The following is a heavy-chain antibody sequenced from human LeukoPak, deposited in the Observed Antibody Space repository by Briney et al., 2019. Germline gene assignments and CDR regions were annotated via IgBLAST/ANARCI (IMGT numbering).Heavy chain of an antibody. D-gene: IGHD3-22*01. J-gene: IGHJ4*02. Sequence: ASVTVSCKASGYTFTSYGINWVRQATGQGLEWMGWMNPNSGNTGYAQKFQGRVNMTRNPSISTAYMELSSLRSDDTAVYYCARGRRISSGYLPFDYWGQGTLVTVSS. V-gene: IGHV1-8*01. CDR2: MNPNSGNT. CDR1: GYTFTSYG. CDR3: ARGRRISSGYLPFDY.